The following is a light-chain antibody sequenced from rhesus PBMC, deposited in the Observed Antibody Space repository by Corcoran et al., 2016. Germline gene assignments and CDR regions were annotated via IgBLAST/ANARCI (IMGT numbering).Light chain of an antibody. CDR2: GAS. J-gene: IGKJ3*01. CDR1: QSVGSY. Sequence: ETVVTQSPATLALSPGERATLSCRASQSVGSYLAWYQQKPGQAPRLLIYGASSRATGIPDRVSGRGSGTDCTLTISSLEPEDVGIYYCQQGTNLSTFGPGTKLDIK. CDR3: QQGTNLST. V-gene: IGKV3-24*04.